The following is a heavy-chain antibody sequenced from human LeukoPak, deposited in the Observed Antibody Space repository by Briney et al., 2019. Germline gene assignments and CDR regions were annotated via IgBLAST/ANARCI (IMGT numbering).Heavy chain of an antibody. Sequence: GGSLRLSCAASGFTVSSNYMSWVRQAPGKGLEWVSVIYSGGSTYYADSVKGRFTISRDNSKNTLYLQMNSLRAEDTAVYYCARDSSYGRYYYYMDIWGKGTTVTISS. V-gene: IGHV3-66*01. CDR3: ARDSSYGRYYYYMDI. CDR1: GFTVSSNY. J-gene: IGHJ6*03. D-gene: IGHD5-18*01. CDR2: IYSGGST.